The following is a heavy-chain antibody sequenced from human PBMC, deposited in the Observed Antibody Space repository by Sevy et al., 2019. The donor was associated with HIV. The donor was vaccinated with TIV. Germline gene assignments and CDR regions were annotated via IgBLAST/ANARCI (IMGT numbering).Heavy chain of an antibody. V-gene: IGHV1-46*01. CDR2: INPSGGST. CDR3: ARAVWGYSGYDHAFDY. CDR1: GYTFTSYY. Sequence: ASVKVSCKASGYTFTSYYMHWVRQAPGQGLEWMGIINPSGGSTSYAQKFQGRVTMTRDTSTSTVYMELSSLRSEDTAVYYCARAVWGYSGYDHAFDYWGQGTLVTVSS. J-gene: IGHJ4*02. D-gene: IGHD5-12*01.